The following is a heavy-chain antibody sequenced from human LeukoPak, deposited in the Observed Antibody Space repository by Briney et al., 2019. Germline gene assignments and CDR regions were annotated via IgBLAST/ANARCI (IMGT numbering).Heavy chain of an antibody. Sequence: ASVKVSCKASGYTFTSYDINWVRQATGQGLEWMGWMNPNSGNTGYAQKLQGRVTMTTDTSTSTAYMELRSLRSDDTAVYYCARYYYGSGEFDYWGQGTLVTVSS. CDR3: ARYYYGSGEFDY. V-gene: IGHV1-8*01. CDR2: MNPNSGNT. CDR1: GYTFTSYD. J-gene: IGHJ4*02. D-gene: IGHD3-10*01.